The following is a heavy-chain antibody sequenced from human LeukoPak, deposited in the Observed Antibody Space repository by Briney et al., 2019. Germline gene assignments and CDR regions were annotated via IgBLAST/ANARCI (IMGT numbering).Heavy chain of an antibody. CDR1: GFTFSSYD. CDR3: ARSGSGYCFDY. Sequence: GGSLRLSCAASGFTFSSYDMHWVRQATGKGLEWVSAIGTAGDTYYPGSVKGRFTISRENAKNSLYLQMNSLRAGDTAVYYCARSGSGYCFDYWGQGTLVTVSS. V-gene: IGHV3-13*01. J-gene: IGHJ4*02. CDR2: IGTAGDT. D-gene: IGHD3-22*01.